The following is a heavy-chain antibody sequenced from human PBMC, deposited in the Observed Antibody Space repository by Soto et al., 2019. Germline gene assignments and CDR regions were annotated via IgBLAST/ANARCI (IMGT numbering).Heavy chain of an antibody. V-gene: IGHV4-30-4*01. CDR1: DASISSGDYC. Sequence: SETMSLTCAVADASISSGDYCWSWIRQPPGKGLEWIGYIYCSGSTYYNPSLKGRVTIYVDTSKNHFPLKLSSVPPADTAVYYCARGGHQLTLDYWGPGTLVTVSS. J-gene: IGHJ4*02. CDR2: IYCSGST. D-gene: IGHD2-2*01. CDR3: ARGGHQLTLDY.